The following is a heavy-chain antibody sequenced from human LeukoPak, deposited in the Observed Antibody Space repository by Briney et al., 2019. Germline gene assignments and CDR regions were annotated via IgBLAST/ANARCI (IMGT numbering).Heavy chain of an antibody. CDR3: ARDKSGAGLGLDY. CDR2: ISSSSSYI. CDR1: GFTFSSYS. Sequence: GGSLRLSCAASGFTFSSYSMNWVRQAPGKGLEWVSSISSSSSYIYYADSVKGRFTISRDNAKNSLYLQMNSLRAEDTAVNYCARDKSGAGLGLDYWGQGTLVTVSS. J-gene: IGHJ4*02. V-gene: IGHV3-21*01. D-gene: IGHD6-19*01.